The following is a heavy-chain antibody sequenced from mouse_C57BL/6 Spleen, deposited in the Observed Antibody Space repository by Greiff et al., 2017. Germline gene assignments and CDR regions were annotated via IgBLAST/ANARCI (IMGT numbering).Heavy chain of an antibody. CDR2: IWSGGST. CDR1: GFSLTSYG. D-gene: IGHD4-1*02. J-gene: IGHJ1*03. CDR3: ARGATGAWYFDV. V-gene: IGHV2-2*01. Sequence: VQLQQSGPGLVQPSQSLSITCTVSGFSLTSYGVHWVRQSPGKGLEWLGVIWSGGSTDYNAAFISRLSISKDNSKSQVVFKMNSLQADDTAIYYCARGATGAWYFDVWGTGTTVTVSS.